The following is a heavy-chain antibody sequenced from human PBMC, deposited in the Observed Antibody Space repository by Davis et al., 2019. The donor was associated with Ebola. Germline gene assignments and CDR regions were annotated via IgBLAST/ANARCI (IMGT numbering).Heavy chain of an antibody. V-gene: IGHV1-2*02. CDR3: ARVLGYCSSTSCFTYYYGMDV. CDR2: IIPIFGTA. J-gene: IGHJ6*02. Sequence: ASVKVSCKASGYTFTSYGISWVRQAPGQGLEWMGGIIPIFGTANYAQKFQGRVTMTRDTSISTAYMELSRLRSDDTAVYYCARVLGYCSSTSCFTYYYGMDVWGQGTTVTVSS. CDR1: GYTFTSYG. D-gene: IGHD2-2*02.